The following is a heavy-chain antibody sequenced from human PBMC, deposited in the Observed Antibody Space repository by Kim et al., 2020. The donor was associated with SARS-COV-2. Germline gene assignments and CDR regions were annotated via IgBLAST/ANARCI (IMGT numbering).Heavy chain of an antibody. V-gene: IGHV4-34*01. J-gene: IGHJ4*02. D-gene: IGHD6-13*01. CDR1: GGSFSGYY. CDR2: INHSGST. Sequence: SETLSLTCAVYGGSFSGYYWSWIRQPPGKGLEWIGEINHSGSTNYNPSLKSRVTISVDTSKNQFSLKLSAVTAADTAVYYCARRFKRTSSSWSHFDYWGQGTLVTVSS. CDR3: ARRFKRTSSSWSHFDY.